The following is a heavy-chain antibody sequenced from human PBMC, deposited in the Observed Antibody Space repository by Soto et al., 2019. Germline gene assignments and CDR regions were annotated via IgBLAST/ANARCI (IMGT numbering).Heavy chain of an antibody. Sequence: QLQLQESGPGLVKPSETLSLTCAVSGGSISSTSDYWVWVRQPPGKGLEWIATIRHSGNTYYNQSLKSRVTMSVDTSKNQFPLRLTSVTAADTAVYYCAKRSYGTMADYWGQGTLVTVAS. CDR2: IRHSGNT. V-gene: IGHV4-39*01. D-gene: IGHD3-10*01. CDR1: GGSISSTSDY. J-gene: IGHJ4*02. CDR3: AKRSYGTMADY.